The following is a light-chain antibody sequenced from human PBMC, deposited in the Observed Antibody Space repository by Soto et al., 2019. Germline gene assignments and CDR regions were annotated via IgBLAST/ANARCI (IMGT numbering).Light chain of an antibody. V-gene: IGLV1-47*01. CDR2: RSD. CDR3: QSFDSSRIGLL. Sequence: QSVLTQPPSASGSPGQRVPISCSGSTSNIGSNSVYWYRHLPGAAPKLVIYRSDQRPSGVPDRFSGSKSGTSASLAISGLRSEDEADYYCQSFDSSRIGLLFGGGTKVTVL. J-gene: IGLJ2*01. CDR1: TSNIGSNS.